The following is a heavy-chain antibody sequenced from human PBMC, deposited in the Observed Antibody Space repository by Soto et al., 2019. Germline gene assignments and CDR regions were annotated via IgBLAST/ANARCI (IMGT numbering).Heavy chain of an antibody. CDR1: GGAISSYY. Sequence: PSGTLSVTCTVSGGAISSYYWSGIRQPPGEGLEWIGYIYYSGSTNYNPSLKSRVTISVDTSKDQFSLKLSSVTAADTAVYYCASGGISPPFDYCGQGTLVTVAS. V-gene: IGHV4-59*01. CDR2: IYYSGST. CDR3: ASGGISPPFDY. D-gene: IGHD2-15*01. J-gene: IGHJ4*02.